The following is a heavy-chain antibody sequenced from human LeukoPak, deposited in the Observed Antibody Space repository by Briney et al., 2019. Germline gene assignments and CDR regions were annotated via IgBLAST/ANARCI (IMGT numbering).Heavy chain of an antibody. Sequence: PSETLSLTCTVSGGSISSSSYYWGWIRQPPGKGLEWIGSIHYSGSTNYNPSLKSRVTISVDTSKNQFSLKLSSVTAADTAVYYCARGYCSGGSCYSYYYYNYMDVWGKGTTVTVSS. J-gene: IGHJ6*03. CDR1: GGSISSSSYY. CDR3: ARGYCSGGSCYSYYYYNYMDV. V-gene: IGHV4-39*07. CDR2: IHYSGST. D-gene: IGHD2-15*01.